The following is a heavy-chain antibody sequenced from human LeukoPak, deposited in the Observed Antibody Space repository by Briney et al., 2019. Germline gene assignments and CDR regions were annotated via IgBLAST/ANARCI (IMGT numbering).Heavy chain of an antibody. Sequence: PGGSLRLSCAASGFTFSSYAMSWVRQAPGKGLEWVSVIYSGGSTYYADSVKGRFTISRDNSKNTLYLQMNSLRAEDTAVYYCARPDILTGYYTLDYWGQGTLVTISS. CDR2: IYSGGST. D-gene: IGHD3-9*01. CDR3: ARPDILTGYYTLDY. CDR1: GFTFSSYA. J-gene: IGHJ4*02. V-gene: IGHV3-66*01.